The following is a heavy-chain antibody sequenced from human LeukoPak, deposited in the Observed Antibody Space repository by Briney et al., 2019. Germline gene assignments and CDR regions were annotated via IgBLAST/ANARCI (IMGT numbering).Heavy chain of an antibody. CDR1: GFTFSNYW. V-gene: IGHV3-7*01. D-gene: IGHD2-8*02. CDR2: IKQDGSEK. Sequence: GGFLRLSRAASGFTFSNYWMGWVRQAPGKGLEWVANIKQDGSEKRYVDPVKGRFTISRDNAKNSLYLQMNSLRAEDTGVYYCVRAPATNEWRCMDYWGQGTLVTVSS. J-gene: IGHJ4*02. CDR3: VRAPATNEWRCMDY.